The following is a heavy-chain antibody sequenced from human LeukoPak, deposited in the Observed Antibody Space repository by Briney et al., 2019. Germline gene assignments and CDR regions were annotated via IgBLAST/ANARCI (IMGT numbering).Heavy chain of an antibody. J-gene: IGHJ4*02. D-gene: IGHD6-13*01. CDR1: GLSISGNG. CDR2: IWYDGSKK. CDR3: ARDQGTLSITVPGFLDY. Sequence: GRSLRLSCAVSGLSISGNGMHWVRQAPGKGLEWVALIWYDGSKKYYADSVKGRFTISRDDSKTTMYLEMSSLRAEDTAVYYCARDQGTLSITVPGFLDYWGQGTLVTVSS. V-gene: IGHV3-33*01.